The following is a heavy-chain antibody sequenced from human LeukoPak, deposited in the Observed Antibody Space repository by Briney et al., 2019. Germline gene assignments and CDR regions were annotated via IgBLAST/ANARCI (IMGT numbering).Heavy chain of an antibody. CDR1: GYTFTSYD. CDR2: MNPNSGNT. J-gene: IGHJ3*02. Sequence: EASVKVSCKASGYTFTSYDINWVRQATGQGLEWMGWMNPNSGNTGYAQKFQGRVTMTRNTSISTAYMELGSLRSEDTAVYYCARVGPYGGNSAPYAFDIWGQGTMVTVSS. CDR3: ARVGPYGGNSAPYAFDI. D-gene: IGHD4-23*01. V-gene: IGHV1-8*01.